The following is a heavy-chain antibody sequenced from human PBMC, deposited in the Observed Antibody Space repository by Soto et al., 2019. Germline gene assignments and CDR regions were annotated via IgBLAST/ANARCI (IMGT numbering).Heavy chain of an antibody. Sequence: EVQLVDSGGGLVQPGGSLRLSCAASGFTFSGYALTWVRQAPGKGLEWVSAISGGGDATFYADSVKGRFTISRDNSKNTMYLPMNTLRAEDTAVYYGARRVSGSTGRQDWWYVALWGRGTLVTVSS. D-gene: IGHD3-10*01. CDR2: ISGGGDAT. CDR3: ARRVSGSTGRQDWWYVAL. J-gene: IGHJ2*01. CDR1: GFTFSGYA. V-gene: IGHV3-23*04.